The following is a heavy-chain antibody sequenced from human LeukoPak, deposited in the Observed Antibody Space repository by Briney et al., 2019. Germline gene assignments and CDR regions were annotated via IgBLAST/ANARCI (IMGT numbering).Heavy chain of an antibody. D-gene: IGHD3-10*01. CDR2: ISSSSSYI. Sequence: GGSLRLSCAASGFTFSSYSMNWVRQAPGKGLEWVSSISSSSSYIYYADSVKGRFTISRDNAKNSLYLQTNSLRAEDTAVYYCARTYHYGSGSYYNAHYMDVWGKGTTVTVSS. J-gene: IGHJ6*03. V-gene: IGHV3-21*01. CDR1: GFTFSSYS. CDR3: ARTYHYGSGSYYNAHYMDV.